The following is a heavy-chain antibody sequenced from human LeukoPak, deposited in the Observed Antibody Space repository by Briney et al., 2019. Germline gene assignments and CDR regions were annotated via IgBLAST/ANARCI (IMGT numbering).Heavy chain of an antibody. V-gene: IGHV3-20*04. CDR2: INWNGGST. Sequence: PGGSLRLSCAASGFTFDDYGMSWVRHAPGKGLEWVSGINWNGGSTGYADSVKGRFTISRDNAKNSLYLQMNSLRAEDTALYYCARAGVGADTAVELGYWGQGTLVTVSS. D-gene: IGHD5-18*01. J-gene: IGHJ4*02. CDR1: GFTFDDYG. CDR3: ARAGVGADTAVELGY.